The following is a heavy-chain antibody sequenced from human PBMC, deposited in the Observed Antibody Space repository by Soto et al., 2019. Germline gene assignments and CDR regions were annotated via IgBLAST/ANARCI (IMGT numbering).Heavy chain of an antibody. D-gene: IGHD4-17*01. Sequence: QVQLQESGPGLVKPSDTLSLTCAVSGYSISSSNWWGWIRQPPGKGLEWIGYIYYSGSTYYNPSLKSRVTMSVDTSKNQFSLKLSSVTAVDTAVYYCARNWGGGYGDFGVGYWGQGTLVTVSS. J-gene: IGHJ4*02. CDR2: IYYSGST. CDR1: GYSISSSNW. V-gene: IGHV4-28*01. CDR3: ARNWGGGYGDFGVGY.